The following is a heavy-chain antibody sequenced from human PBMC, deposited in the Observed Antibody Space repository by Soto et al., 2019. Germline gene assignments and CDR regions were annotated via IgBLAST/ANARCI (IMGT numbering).Heavy chain of an antibody. Sequence: SETLSLTCAVYGGSFSGYYWSWIRQPPGKGLEWIGEINHSGSTNYNPSLKSRVTISVDTSKNQFSLKLSSVTAADTAVYYCARVGSSGWPFDYWGQGTLFTVSS. CDR1: GGSFSGYY. J-gene: IGHJ4*02. CDR3: ARVGSSGWPFDY. D-gene: IGHD6-19*01. V-gene: IGHV4-34*01. CDR2: INHSGST.